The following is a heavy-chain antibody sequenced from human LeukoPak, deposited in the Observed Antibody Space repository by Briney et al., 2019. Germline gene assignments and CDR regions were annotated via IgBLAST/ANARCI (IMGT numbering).Heavy chain of an antibody. V-gene: IGHV1-69*13. J-gene: IGHJ4*02. CDR2: IIPIFGTT. D-gene: IGHD3-3*01. CDR3: AKDPRPDFWSGYSDY. Sequence: GASVKVSCKASGNTFNTYAISWVRQAPGQGLEWMGGIIPIFGTTNYAQKFQGRVTITADESTNTAYMELSSLRSEDTAVYYCAKDPRPDFWSGYSDYWGQGTLVTVSS. CDR1: GNTFNTYA.